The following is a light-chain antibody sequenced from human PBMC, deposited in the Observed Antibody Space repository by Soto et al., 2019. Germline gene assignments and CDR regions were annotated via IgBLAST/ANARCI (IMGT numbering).Light chain of an antibody. CDR3: LLSYSGGRPL. V-gene: IGLV7-46*01. Sequence: QAVVTQEPSLTVSPGGTVTLTCGSSTGAVTSGHYPYWFQQKPGQAPRTLIYDTSNKHSWTPARFSGSLLGGKAALTLSGAQPEDEADYYCLLSYSGGRPLFGGGTKLTVL. J-gene: IGLJ3*02. CDR1: TGAVTSGHY. CDR2: DTS.